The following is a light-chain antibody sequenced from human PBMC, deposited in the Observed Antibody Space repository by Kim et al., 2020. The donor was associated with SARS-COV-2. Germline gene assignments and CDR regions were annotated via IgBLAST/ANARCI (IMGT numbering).Light chain of an antibody. V-gene: IGLV2-8*01. Sequence: GHSVTISFTGTSRDVGFYNYVSWYQHHPGKAPQLLIYEVSQRPSGVPDRFSGSKSGNTASLTVSGLQAEDEADYYCSSYAGTNFFVFGTGTKVTVL. CDR2: EVS. CDR1: SRDVGFYNY. CDR3: SSYAGTNFFV. J-gene: IGLJ1*01.